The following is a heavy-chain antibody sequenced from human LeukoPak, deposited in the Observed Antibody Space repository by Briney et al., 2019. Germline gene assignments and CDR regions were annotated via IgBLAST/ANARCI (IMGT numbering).Heavy chain of an antibody. J-gene: IGHJ4*02. CDR3: ARGNYYDSRLSGY. D-gene: IGHD3-22*01. V-gene: IGHV4-59*12. Sequence: PSETLSLTCTVSGGSISSYYWSWIRQPPGKGLEWIGYIYYSGSTYYNPSLKSRVTISVDTSKNQFSLKLSSVTAADTAVYYCARGNYYDSRLSGYWGQGTLVTVSS. CDR1: GGSISSYY. CDR2: IYYSGST.